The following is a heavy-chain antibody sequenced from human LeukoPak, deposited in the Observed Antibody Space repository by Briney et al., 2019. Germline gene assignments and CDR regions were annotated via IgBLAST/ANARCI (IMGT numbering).Heavy chain of an antibody. V-gene: IGHV4-34*11. CDR1: GGSFSGYY. D-gene: IGHD5-12*01. CDR2: IYYTGST. CDR3: ARVEDSGYDYRGRFDP. Sequence: SETLSLTCAVYGGSFSGYYWSWIRQPPGKGLEWIGYIYYTGSTNYNPSLKSRVTISVDTSKNQFSTKLSSVTAADTAVYDWARVEDSGYDYRGRFDPWGQGTLVTVSS. J-gene: IGHJ5*02.